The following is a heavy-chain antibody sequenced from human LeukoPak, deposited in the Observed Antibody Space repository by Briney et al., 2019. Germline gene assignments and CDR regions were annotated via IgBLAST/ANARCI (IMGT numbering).Heavy chain of an antibody. CDR2: ISGSGRST. J-gene: IGHJ4*02. CDR1: GFTFSNYA. V-gene: IGHV3-23*01. CDR3: AREIDGGFDF. Sequence: GGSLRLSCAASGFTFSNYAMSWVRQAPGKGLEWVSGISGSGRSTYYGDSVKGRFTISRDNSKNTLYLQMNSLGAEDTAVYCCAREIDGGFDFWGQGTLVTVSS. D-gene: IGHD2/OR15-2a*01.